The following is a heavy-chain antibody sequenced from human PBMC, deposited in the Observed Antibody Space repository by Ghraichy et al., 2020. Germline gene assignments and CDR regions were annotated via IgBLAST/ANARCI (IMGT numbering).Heavy chain of an antibody. CDR2: ISGGGDDT. D-gene: IGHD7-27*01. J-gene: IGHJ4*02. CDR1: GFTFSDYA. V-gene: IGHV3-23*01. Sequence: GGSLRLSCAVTGFTFSDYAMSWVRQAPGRGLEWVSGISGGGDDTYYADSVKGRFTISRDNSKNTLYLQMNSLRAEDTAIYYCVRGGWGSRFDFWGQGTLVTVSS. CDR3: VRGGWGSRFDF.